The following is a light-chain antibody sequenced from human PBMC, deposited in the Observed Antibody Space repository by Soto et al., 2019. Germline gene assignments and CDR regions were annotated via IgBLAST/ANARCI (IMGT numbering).Light chain of an antibody. J-gene: IGKJ1*01. Sequence: DIQMTQSPSTLSASVGDRVTITCRASQSIGSGLAWYQQKPGKAPKLLIYKASTLESGVPLRFSGSGSGTEFTLTITSLQPDDFATYYCQQYDFYWMFGQGTKVEIK. V-gene: IGKV1-5*03. CDR3: QQYDFYWM. CDR1: QSIGSG. CDR2: KAS.